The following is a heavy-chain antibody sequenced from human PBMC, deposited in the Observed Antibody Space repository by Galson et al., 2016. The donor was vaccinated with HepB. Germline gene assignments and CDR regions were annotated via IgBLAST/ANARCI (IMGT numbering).Heavy chain of an antibody. CDR3: AKATPYYDVLTGFFVYYSDY. D-gene: IGHD3-9*01. CDR1: GFTFSNYG. V-gene: IGHV3-23*01. Sequence: SLRLSCAASGFTFSNYGMSWVRQAPGKGLEWVSHISGSGGVTYYADSVKGRFTLSRDDSQNTLFLQMNSLRAEDTAMYYCAKATPYYDVLTGFFVYYSDYWGHGTLVTVSS. CDR2: ISGSGGVT. J-gene: IGHJ4*01.